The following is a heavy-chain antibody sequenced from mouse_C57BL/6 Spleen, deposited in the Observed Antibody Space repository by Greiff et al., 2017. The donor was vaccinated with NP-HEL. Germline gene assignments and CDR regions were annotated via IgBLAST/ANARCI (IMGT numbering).Heavy chain of an antibody. D-gene: IGHD2-4*01. V-gene: IGHV1-26*01. Sequence: EVQLQQSGPELVKPGASVKISCKASGYTFTDYYMNWVKQSHGKSLEWIGDINPNNGGTSYNQKFKGKATLTVDKSSSTAYMELRSLTSEDSAVYYCARGKAYDYGFDYWGQGTTLTVSS. J-gene: IGHJ2*01. CDR2: INPNNGGT. CDR1: GYTFTDYY. CDR3: ARGKAYDYGFDY.